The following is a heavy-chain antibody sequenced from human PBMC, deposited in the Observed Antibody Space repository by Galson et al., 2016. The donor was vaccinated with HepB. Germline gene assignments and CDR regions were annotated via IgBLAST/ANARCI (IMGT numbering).Heavy chain of an antibody. V-gene: IGHV4-31*03. CDR1: GGSISSGGYY. CDR2: IYYSGRT. CDR3: ARRFGDYGGPFDY. Sequence: TLSLTCTVSGGSISSGGYYWNWIRQHPGKGLEWIGYIYYSGRTYYNPSLKSRVTISLDTSKKQFSLKLSSVTAADTAVYYCARRFGDYGGPFDYWGQGTLVTVSS. D-gene: IGHD4-17*01. J-gene: IGHJ4*02.